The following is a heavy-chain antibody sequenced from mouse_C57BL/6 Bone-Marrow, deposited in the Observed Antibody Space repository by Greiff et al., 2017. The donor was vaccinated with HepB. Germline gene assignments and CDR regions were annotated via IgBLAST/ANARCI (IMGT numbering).Heavy chain of an antibody. CDR1: EYEFPSHD. V-gene: IGHV5-2*01. J-gene: IGHJ4*01. Sequence: EVKLQESGGGLVQPGASLKLSCESNEYEFPSHDMSWVRKTPEKRLELVAAINSDGGSTYYPDTMERRFIISRDNTKKTLYLQMSSLRSQDTALYYCARHYDYDGYAMDYWGQGTSVTVSS. CDR3: ARHYDYDGYAMDY. CDR2: INSDGGST. D-gene: IGHD2-4*01.